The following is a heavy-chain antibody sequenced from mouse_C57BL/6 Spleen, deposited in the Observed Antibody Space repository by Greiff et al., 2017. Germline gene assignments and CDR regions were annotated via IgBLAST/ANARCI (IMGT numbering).Heavy chain of an antibody. J-gene: IGHJ3*01. CDR2: IDPENGDT. D-gene: IGHD3-2*02. V-gene: IGHV14-4*01. CDR3: TKHPRQLRLAY. CDR1: GFNIKDDY. Sequence: VQLKESGAELVRPGASVKLSCTASGFNIKDDYMHWVKQRPEQGLEWIGWIDPENGDTEYASKFQGKATITADTSSNTAYLQLSSLTSEDTAVYYCTKHPRQLRLAYWGQGTLVTVSA.